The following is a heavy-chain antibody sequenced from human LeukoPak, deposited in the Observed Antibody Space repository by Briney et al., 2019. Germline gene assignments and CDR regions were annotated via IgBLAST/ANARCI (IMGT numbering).Heavy chain of an antibody. CDR1: GFTFSSYS. CDR2: ISSSSSTI. D-gene: IGHD2-21*02. Sequence: GGSLRLSCAASGFTFSSYSVNWVRQAPGKGLEWVSYISSSSSTIYYADSVKGRFTISRDNAQNSLYLQMNSLRAEDTAVYYCARDSLAYCGGDCYSAREFDYWGQGTLVTVSS. V-gene: IGHV3-48*01. J-gene: IGHJ4*02. CDR3: ARDSLAYCGGDCYSAREFDY.